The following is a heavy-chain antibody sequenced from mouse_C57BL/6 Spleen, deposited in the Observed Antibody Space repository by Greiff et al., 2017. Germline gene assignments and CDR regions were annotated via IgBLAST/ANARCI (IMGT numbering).Heavy chain of an antibody. CDR3: TRTSISNPFAY. CDR2: IDPETGGT. Sequence: VQLQQSGAELVRPGASVTLSCKASGYTFTDYEMHWVKQTPVHGLEWIGAIDPETGGTAYNQKFKGKAILTADKSSSTAYMELRSLTSEDSAVYYCTRTSISNPFAYWGQGTLVTVSA. CDR1: GYTFTDYE. D-gene: IGHD2-5*01. J-gene: IGHJ3*01. V-gene: IGHV1-15*01.